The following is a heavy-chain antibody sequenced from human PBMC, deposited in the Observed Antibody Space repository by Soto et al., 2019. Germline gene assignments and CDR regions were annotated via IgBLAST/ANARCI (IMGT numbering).Heavy chain of an antibody. Sequence: QVQLVESGGGVVQPGRSLRLSCAASGFTFSSYGMHWVRQAPGKGLEWVAVISYDGSNKYYADSVKGRVTISRDNSKNTLYLQMNSLRAEDTAVYYCAKDRRPNYYYGMDVWGQVNTGTVSS. J-gene: IGHJ6*02. CDR3: AKDRRPNYYYGMDV. CDR1: GFTFSSYG. D-gene: IGHD6-25*01. V-gene: IGHV3-30*18. CDR2: ISYDGSNK.